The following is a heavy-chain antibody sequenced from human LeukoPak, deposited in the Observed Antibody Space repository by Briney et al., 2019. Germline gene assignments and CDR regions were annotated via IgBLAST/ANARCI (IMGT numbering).Heavy chain of an antibody. D-gene: IGHD5-12*01. V-gene: IGHV1-2*02. CDR2: INPNSGGT. CDR3: ARGYSGYDYYYYYYMDV. J-gene: IGHJ6*03. Sequence: GASVKVSCKASGYTFTGYYMHWVRQAPGQGLEWMGWINPNSGGTNYAQKFQGRVTMTRDTSISTAYMERSRLRSDDTAVYYCARGYSGYDYYYYYYMDVWGKGTTVTISS. CDR1: GYTFTGYY.